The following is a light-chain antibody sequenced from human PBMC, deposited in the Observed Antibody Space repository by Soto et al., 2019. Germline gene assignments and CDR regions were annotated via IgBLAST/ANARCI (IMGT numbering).Light chain of an antibody. Sequence: EIVLTQSPATMSVSPGERATLSCRASQSVGSNLAWYQHRPGQAPRLLISGASTRATVPARFSGSGSGTEFTLTISSPQSEDFAIYYCQQYNSWPRTFGQGTKVDIK. J-gene: IGKJ1*01. CDR3: QQYNSWPRT. CDR2: GAS. CDR1: QSVGSN. V-gene: IGKV3-15*01.